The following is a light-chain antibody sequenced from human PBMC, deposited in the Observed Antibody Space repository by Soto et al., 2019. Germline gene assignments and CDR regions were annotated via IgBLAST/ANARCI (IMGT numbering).Light chain of an antibody. CDR3: QQYYSYWT. CDR2: DAS. J-gene: IGKJ1*01. CDR1: QSITRW. Sequence: DIQMTQSPSTLSASVGGRVTITCRARQSITRWLAWYQQKPGKAPKLLIYDASTLETGVPSRFSGSGSGTDFTLTISCLQSEDFATYYCQQYYSYWTFGQGTKVDIK. V-gene: IGKV1-5*01.